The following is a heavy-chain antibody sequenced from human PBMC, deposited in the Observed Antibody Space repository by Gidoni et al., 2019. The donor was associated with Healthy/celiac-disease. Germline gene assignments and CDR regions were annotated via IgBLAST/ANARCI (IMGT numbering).Heavy chain of an antibody. CDR2: ISYDGSNK. CDR3: ARDQDFSGYDLIDY. D-gene: IGHD5-12*01. V-gene: IGHV3-30-3*01. J-gene: IGHJ4*02. CDR1: GFTFGSYA. Sequence: QVQLVESGGGVVQPGRSLRLSCAASGFTFGSYAMHWVRQAPGKGLEWVAVISYDGSNKYYADSVKGRFTISRDNSKNTLYLQMNSLRAEDTAVYYCARDQDFSGYDLIDYWGQGTLVTVSS.